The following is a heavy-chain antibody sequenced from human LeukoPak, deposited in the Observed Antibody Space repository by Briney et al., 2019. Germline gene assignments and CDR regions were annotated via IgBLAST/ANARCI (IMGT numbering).Heavy chain of an antibody. CDR2: IGGSSSSL. J-gene: IGHJ3*01. CDR3: AKEAGQDYGALDAFDV. CDR1: GFTFSIYS. Sequence: GGSLRLSCAASGFTFSIYSMNWVRQAPGKGLEWVSSIGGSSSSLYYAESVKGRFTISRDNARNSLYLQMNSVRAEDTAVYYCAKEAGQDYGALDAFDVWGQGTMVTVSS. V-gene: IGHV3-21*01. D-gene: IGHD4-17*01.